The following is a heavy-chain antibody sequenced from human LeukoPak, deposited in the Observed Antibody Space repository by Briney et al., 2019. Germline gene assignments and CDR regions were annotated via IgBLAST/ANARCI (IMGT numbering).Heavy chain of an antibody. D-gene: IGHD3-10*01. CDR2: INSDIYSNTI. Sequence: PGGSLRLSCAASGFTLSSYSMNWVRQAPGKGLEWISYINSDIYSNTIYYADTVKGRFTISRDNGKNSLYLQMNSLRDEDTAVYYCARHGSYDSGSYLRLFDYWGQGTQVTVSS. CDR3: ARHGSYDSGSYLRLFDY. J-gene: IGHJ4*02. V-gene: IGHV3-48*02. CDR1: GFTLSSYS.